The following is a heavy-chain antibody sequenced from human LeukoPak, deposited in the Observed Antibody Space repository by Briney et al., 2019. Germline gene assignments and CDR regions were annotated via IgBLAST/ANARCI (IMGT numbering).Heavy chain of an antibody. CDR2: ISDSGGST. CDR3: AKEDSGWFYFDY. CDR1: GYTFGSHA. Sequence: PGGSLRLPCAASGYTFGSHAMSGVRQAPGKGREWVSRISDSGGSTIYADSVKGRFTISRDNSKNTLYLQRNSLGAEDTAVYYCAKEDSGWFYFDYWGQETLVTVSS. J-gene: IGHJ4*02. D-gene: IGHD6-19*01. V-gene: IGHV3-23*01.